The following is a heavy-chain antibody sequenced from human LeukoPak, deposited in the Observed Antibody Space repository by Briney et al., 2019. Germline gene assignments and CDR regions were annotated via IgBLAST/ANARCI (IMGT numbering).Heavy chain of an antibody. CDR3: AKDLRGGYGHYVFDY. J-gene: IGHJ4*02. Sequence: PGGSLRLSCAASGFTFSDYAMSWVRQAPGKGLEWVSGISGSGGSTFYADSVKGRFTIPRDNSMNMFFLQMNSLRAEDTAVYYCAKDLRGGYGHYVFDYWGQGTLATVSS. CDR2: ISGSGGST. D-gene: IGHD5-18*01. V-gene: IGHV3-23*01. CDR1: GFTFSDYA.